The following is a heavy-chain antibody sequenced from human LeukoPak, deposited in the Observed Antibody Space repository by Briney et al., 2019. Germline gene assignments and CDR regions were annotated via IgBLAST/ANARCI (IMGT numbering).Heavy chain of an antibody. J-gene: IGHJ4*02. D-gene: IGHD6-13*01. CDR3: ASGSSSWYSVGD. CDR1: GFTFSDYY. V-gene: IGHV3-11*03. Sequence: NPGRSLRLSCAASGFTFSDYYMSWIRQAPGKRLEWGSYISSSSSYTNYADSVKGRFTISRDNAKNSLYLQMNSLRAEDTAVYYCASGSSSWYSVGDWGQGTLVTVSS. CDR2: ISSSSSYT.